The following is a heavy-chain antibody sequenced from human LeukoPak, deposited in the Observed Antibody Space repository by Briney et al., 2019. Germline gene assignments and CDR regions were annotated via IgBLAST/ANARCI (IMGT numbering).Heavy chain of an antibody. Sequence: KPSETLSLTCAVSGYSISSGYYWGWIRQPPGKGLEWIGSIYHSGSTYYNPSLKSRVTISVDTSKNQFSLKLSSVTAADTAVYYCAGLRKQLAHFDYWGQGTLVTVSS. V-gene: IGHV4-38-2*01. CDR2: IYHSGST. J-gene: IGHJ4*02. D-gene: IGHD6-6*01. CDR1: GYSISSGYY. CDR3: AGLRKQLAHFDY.